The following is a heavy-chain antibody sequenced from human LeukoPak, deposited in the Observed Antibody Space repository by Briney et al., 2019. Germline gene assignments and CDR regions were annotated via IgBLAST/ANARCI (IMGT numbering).Heavy chain of an antibody. Sequence: SETLSLTCTVSGGSISSGGSYWGWIRQHPGKGLEWIGYIYYSGSTYYNPSLKSRVTISVDTSKNQFSLKLSSVTAADAAVYYCARAAVADYFDYWGQGTLVTVSS. CDR3: ARAAVADYFDY. CDR2: IYYSGST. CDR1: GGSISSGGSY. J-gene: IGHJ4*02. V-gene: IGHV4-31*03. D-gene: IGHD6-19*01.